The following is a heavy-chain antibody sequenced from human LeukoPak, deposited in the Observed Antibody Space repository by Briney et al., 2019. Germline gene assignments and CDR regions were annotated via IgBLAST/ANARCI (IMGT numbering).Heavy chain of an antibody. CDR1: GFTFSTYP. V-gene: IGHV3-64D*06. CDR2: ISGNGVST. J-gene: IGHJ5*02. Sequence: GGSLSLSCSASGFTFSTYPMHWVRPGPGKGLEYVSAISGNGVSTYYADSVKGRFIISRDNSRNTLYLQMRSLRTEDTALYYCVKEFGSSWANWFDPWGQGTLVTVSS. D-gene: IGHD6-13*01. CDR3: VKEFGSSWANWFDP.